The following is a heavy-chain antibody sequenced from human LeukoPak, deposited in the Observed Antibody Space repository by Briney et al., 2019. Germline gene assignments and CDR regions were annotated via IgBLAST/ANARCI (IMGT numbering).Heavy chain of an antibody. CDR1: GFIFYNYG. V-gene: IGHV3-20*04. CDR3: ARALRIATNGVVPHHDAFDM. J-gene: IGHJ3*02. CDR2: ICRNASRT. D-gene: IGHD2-8*01. Sequence: GGSLRLSCAVSGFIFYNYGMSWVRQSPGKGLEWVSGICRNASRTGYGDSVRGRFTISRDNAKNSLYLQMNSLRAEDTAVYFCARALRIATNGVVPHHDAFDMWGQGTLVSVSS.